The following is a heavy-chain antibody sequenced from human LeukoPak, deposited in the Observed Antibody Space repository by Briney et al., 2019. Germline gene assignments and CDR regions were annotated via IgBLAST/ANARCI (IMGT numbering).Heavy chain of an antibody. D-gene: IGHD3-9*01. V-gene: IGHV4-34*01. Sequence: PSETLSLTCAVHGGSFSGYYWSWIRQPPGKGLEWIGEINHSGSTNYNPSLKSRVTISVDTSKNQFSLKLSSVTAADTAVYYCARGYYDILTGYYDDYWGQGTLVTVSS. J-gene: IGHJ4*02. CDR2: INHSGST. CDR1: GGSFSGYY. CDR3: ARGYYDILTGYYDDY.